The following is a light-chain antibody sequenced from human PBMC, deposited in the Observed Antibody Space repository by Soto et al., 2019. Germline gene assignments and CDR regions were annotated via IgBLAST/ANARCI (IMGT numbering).Light chain of an antibody. CDR3: QHYGRSPLT. CDR2: GAS. V-gene: IGKV3-20*01. J-gene: IGKJ4*01. CDR1: QSVSSS. Sequence: EIVITQSPSTLSFYPLEIATLSCRASQSVSSSLAWYQQKPGQAPRLLISGASNRATGIPDRFSGSGSGTDFTLTISRLEPEDFAVYYCQHYGRSPLTFGGGTKVDIK.